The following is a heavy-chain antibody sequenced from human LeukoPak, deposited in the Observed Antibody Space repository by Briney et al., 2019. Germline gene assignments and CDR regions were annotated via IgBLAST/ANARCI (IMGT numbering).Heavy chain of an antibody. CDR2: IYPVNSDT. Sequence: SGESLKISCKGSGYTFTSYSIGWVRQMPGKGLEWMGIIYPVNSDTRYSPSFQGQVTISADKSISTAYLQWSSLKASDTAMYYCARIDDILTGTDYDYWGQGTLVTVSS. CDR3: ARIDDILTGTDYDY. V-gene: IGHV5-51*03. D-gene: IGHD3-9*01. CDR1: GYTFTSYS. J-gene: IGHJ4*02.